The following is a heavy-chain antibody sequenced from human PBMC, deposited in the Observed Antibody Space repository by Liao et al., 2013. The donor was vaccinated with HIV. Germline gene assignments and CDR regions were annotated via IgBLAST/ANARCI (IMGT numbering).Heavy chain of an antibody. CDR1: GGSVSGGAHL. V-gene: IGHV4-39*07. Sequence: QLHLQESGPGLAKPSETLSLTCTVSGGSVSGGAHLWGWIRQSPGKGLEWIGHVYHGGSTYYTPSLRGRVSILVDPSKNDVSLTLRSVTAADTAVYYCARHHAIFGVVYNCFDPWGQGTPVTVSS. J-gene: IGHJ5*02. D-gene: IGHD3-3*01. CDR2: VYHGGST. CDR3: ARHHAIFGVVYNCFDP.